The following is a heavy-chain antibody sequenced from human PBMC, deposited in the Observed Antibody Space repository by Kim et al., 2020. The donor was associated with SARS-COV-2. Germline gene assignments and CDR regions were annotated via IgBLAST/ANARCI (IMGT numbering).Heavy chain of an antibody. Sequence: FQGRVTMTEDTATDTAYMELSSLRSEDTAVYYCATGRYCSGGSCYRFDYWGQGTLVTVSS. J-gene: IGHJ4*02. D-gene: IGHD2-15*01. V-gene: IGHV1-24*01. CDR3: ATGRYCSGGSCYRFDY.